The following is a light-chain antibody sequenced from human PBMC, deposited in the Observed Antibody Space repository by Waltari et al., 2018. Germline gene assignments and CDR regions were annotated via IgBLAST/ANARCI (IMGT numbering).Light chain of an antibody. CDR3: TSYTGSNLV. CDR2: EVT. J-gene: IGLJ3*02. Sequence: QSALTQPPSASGSLGQSVTIPCPGTSSDVGGYNYVSWYQHHPGKGPKLLIYEVTKRPSGVPDRVSGSRSGNTASLTVSGLQAEDEADYYCTSYTGSNLVFGGGTKLTVL. CDR1: SSDVGGYNY. V-gene: IGLV2-8*01.